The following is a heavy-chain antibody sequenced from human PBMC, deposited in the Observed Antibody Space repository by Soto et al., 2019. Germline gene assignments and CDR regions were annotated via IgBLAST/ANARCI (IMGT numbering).Heavy chain of an antibody. CDR1: GGSISSYY. J-gene: IGHJ6*02. Sequence: SETLSLTCTVSGGSISSYYWSWIRQPPGKGLEWIGYIYYSGSTNYNPSLKSRVTISVDTSKNQFSLKLSSVPAADTAVYYCASYNVRLAVAASCYYGMDVWGQGTTVTVSS. CDR2: IYYSGST. D-gene: IGHD6-19*01. V-gene: IGHV4-59*01. CDR3: ASYNVRLAVAASCYYGMDV.